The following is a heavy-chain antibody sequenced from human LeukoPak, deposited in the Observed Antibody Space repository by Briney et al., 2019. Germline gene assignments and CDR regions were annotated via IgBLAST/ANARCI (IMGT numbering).Heavy chain of an antibody. D-gene: IGHD3-9*01. CDR2: IWYDGSNK. CDR1: GFTFSSYG. V-gene: IGHV3-33*01. J-gene: IGHJ4*02. CDR3: VIVRGYFDSSGSDS. Sequence: QPGRSLRLSCAASGFTFSSYGMHWVRQAPGKGLEWVAVIWYDGSNKYYADSVKGRFTISRDNSKNTVYLQMSSLRAEDTAVSYCVIVRGYFDSSGSDSWGPGTLVTVSS.